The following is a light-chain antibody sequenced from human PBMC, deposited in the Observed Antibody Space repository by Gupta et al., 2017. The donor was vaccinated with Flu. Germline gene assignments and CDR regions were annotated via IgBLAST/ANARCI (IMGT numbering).Light chain of an antibody. CDR2: DVT. CDR3: CSYAGSV. CDR1: ASDIGDSKH. J-gene: IGLJ3*02. V-gene: IGLV2-11*01. Sequence: QSALTQPRSVPGSPGQSVTISCTGTASDIGDSKHVSWYQQHPGKAPKLVIYDVTKRPSGVPDRFSGSKSGNTASLTISGLQAEDAGDYYCCSYAGSVFGGGTKLTVL.